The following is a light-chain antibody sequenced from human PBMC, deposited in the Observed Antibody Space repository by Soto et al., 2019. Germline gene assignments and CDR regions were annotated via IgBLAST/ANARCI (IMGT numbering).Light chain of an antibody. J-gene: IGLJ2*01. V-gene: IGLV1-40*01. CDR2: GNS. Sequence: QAVVTQPPSVSGAPGQRVTISCTGSSSNIGAGYDVHWYQQLPGTAPKLLIYGNSNRPSGVPDRFSGSKSGTSASLAITRLQAEDEADYYCQSYDSSLSGNVVFGGGTKLTVL. CDR3: QSYDSSLSGNVV. CDR1: SSNIGAGYD.